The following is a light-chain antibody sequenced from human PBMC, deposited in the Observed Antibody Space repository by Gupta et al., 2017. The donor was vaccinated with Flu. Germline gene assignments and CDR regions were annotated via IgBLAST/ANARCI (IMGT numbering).Light chain of an antibody. V-gene: IGLV3-25*02. CDR2: KDS. CDR3: QSADSSGTSWV. J-gene: IGLJ3*02. Sequence: SYELTQPPSVSVSPGQTARITCSGDALPKQYAYWYQQKPGQAPVLVIYKDSERPSGIPERFSGSSSGTTVTLTISGVQAEAEADDYCQSADSSGTSWVFGGGTKLTVL. CDR1: ALPKQY.